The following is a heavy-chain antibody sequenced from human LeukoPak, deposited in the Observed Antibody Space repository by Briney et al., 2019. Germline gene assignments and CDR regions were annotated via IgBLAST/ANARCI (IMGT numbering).Heavy chain of an antibody. V-gene: IGHV3-74*01. Sequence: GGSLRLSCAASGFTFSSYWMHWVRQAPGKGLVWVSRINTDGSSTSYADSVKGRFTISRDNAKNTLYLQMNSLRAEDTAVYYCARGELGYCSSTSCKAAFDIWGQGTMVTVSS. D-gene: IGHD2-2*01. CDR2: INTDGSST. J-gene: IGHJ3*02. CDR3: ARGELGYCSSTSCKAAFDI. CDR1: GFTFSSYW.